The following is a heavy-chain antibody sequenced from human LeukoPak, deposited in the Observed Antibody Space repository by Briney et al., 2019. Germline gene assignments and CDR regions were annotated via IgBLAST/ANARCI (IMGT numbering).Heavy chain of an antibody. CDR3: ARDIAPSGSWWFDS. CDR1: GYTFRDYY. V-gene: IGHV1-2*02. Sequence: ASVKVSCKASGYTFRDYYIHWLRRAPGQGLEWMGWINPKSDEKNYAQKFQGRVTMTRDTSSRTAYMEMRWLASDDTAVYYCARDIAPSGSWWFDSWGQGTLVTVSS. D-gene: IGHD2-15*01. CDR2: INPKSDEK. J-gene: IGHJ5*01.